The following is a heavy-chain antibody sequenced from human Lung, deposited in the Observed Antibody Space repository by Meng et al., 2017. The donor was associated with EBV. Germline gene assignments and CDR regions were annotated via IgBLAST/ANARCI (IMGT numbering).Heavy chain of an antibody. CDR3: ARDLSGYYSFIDY. CDR2: INPNNGGA. J-gene: IGHJ4*02. Sequence: QVQLVQSGSEWKKPGASVKVSCKASGYTFTRYALNWVRQAPGQGLEWMGRINPNNGGANYAQQFQGRVTMTTDTSISTAYMELSRLRSDDTAVYYCARDLSGYYSFIDYWGQGTLVTVSS. D-gene: IGHD3-22*01. V-gene: IGHV1-2*06. CDR1: GYTFTRYA.